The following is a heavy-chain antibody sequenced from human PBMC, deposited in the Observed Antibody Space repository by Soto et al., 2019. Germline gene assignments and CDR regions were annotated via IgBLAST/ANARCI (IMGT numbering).Heavy chain of an antibody. CDR3: ARVNSSSSEIYYYGMAV. J-gene: IGHJ6*02. CDR2: IIPIFGTA. V-gene: IGHV1-69*01. Sequence: QVQLVQSGAEVKKPGSSVKVSCKASGGTFSSYAISWVRQAPGQGLEWMGGIIPIFGTANYAQKFQGRVTITAEESTSTAYMELSRLRSEDTAVYYCARVNSSSSEIYYYGMAVWGQGTTVTVSS. CDR1: GGTFSSYA. D-gene: IGHD6-6*01.